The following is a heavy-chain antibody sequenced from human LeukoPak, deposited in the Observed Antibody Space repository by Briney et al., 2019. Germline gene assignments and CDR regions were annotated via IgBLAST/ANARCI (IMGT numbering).Heavy chain of an antibody. V-gene: IGHV1-69*05. CDR1: GGTFSSYA. J-gene: IGHJ4*02. CDR3: ASYYSNLGFDY. Sequence: ASVKVSCKASGGTFSSYAISWVRQAPGQGLEWMGGIIPIFGTANYAQKFQGRVTITTDESTSTAYMELSSLRSEDTAVYFCASYYSNLGFDYWGQGTLVTVSS. CDR2: IIPIFGTA. D-gene: IGHD4-11*01.